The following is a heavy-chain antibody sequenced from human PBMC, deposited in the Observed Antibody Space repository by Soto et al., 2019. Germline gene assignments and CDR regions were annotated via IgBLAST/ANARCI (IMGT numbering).Heavy chain of an antibody. CDR3: ARDLGYYDSSGYFDY. CDR1: GFTCSESY. D-gene: IGHD3-22*01. Sequence: GGSLRLSCAASGFTCSESYMSWSRQAPGKGLEWVSYISSSDSIIYYSDSVKGRFIISRDNAKNSLYLQMDSLRAEDTAVYYCARDLGYYDSSGYFDYWGQGTLVTVSS. CDR2: ISSSDSII. J-gene: IGHJ4*02. V-gene: IGHV3-11*01.